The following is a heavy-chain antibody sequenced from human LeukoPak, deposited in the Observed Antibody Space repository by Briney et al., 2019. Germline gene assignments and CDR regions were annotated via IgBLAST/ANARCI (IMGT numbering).Heavy chain of an antibody. Sequence: GGSLRLSCAASGFTFSGYAMSWVRQAPGKGLEWVSAISGSGGNTYYADSVKGRFTISRDNSKNTLYLQMNSLRAEDTAVYYCANRGVPAAFDYWGQGTLVTVSS. CDR2: ISGSGGNT. D-gene: IGHD2-2*01. J-gene: IGHJ4*02. CDR3: ANRGVPAAFDY. V-gene: IGHV3-23*01. CDR1: GFTFSGYA.